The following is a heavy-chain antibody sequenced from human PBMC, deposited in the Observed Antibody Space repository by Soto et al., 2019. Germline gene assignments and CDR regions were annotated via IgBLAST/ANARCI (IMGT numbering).Heavy chain of an antibody. CDR2: ISSRSDI. Sequence: GGSLRLSCVGSGFTFSTYSINWVRQSPGKGLEWVSSISSRSDIYYADSVKGRFTISRDNAKNSVSLQMNSLRAEDTAVYYCAREYTAWPLAYGLDVWGQGTTVTVSS. CDR1: GFTFSTYS. CDR3: AREYTAWPLAYGLDV. J-gene: IGHJ6*02. V-gene: IGHV3-21*01. D-gene: IGHD2-2*02.